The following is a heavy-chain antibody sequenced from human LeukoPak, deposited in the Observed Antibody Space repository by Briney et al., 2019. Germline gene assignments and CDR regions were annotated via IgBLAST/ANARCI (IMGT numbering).Heavy chain of an antibody. Sequence: ASVKVSCKTSGYTFTNYDINWVRQATGQGLEWMGWINPKSGRTGYAQKFQGRVTITRNTSISTAYMELSSLGSEDTAVYYCARETSSRYFDYWGQGTLLTVSS. CDR2: INPKSGRT. CDR1: GYTFTNYD. J-gene: IGHJ4*02. CDR3: ARETSSRYFDY. V-gene: IGHV1-8*03.